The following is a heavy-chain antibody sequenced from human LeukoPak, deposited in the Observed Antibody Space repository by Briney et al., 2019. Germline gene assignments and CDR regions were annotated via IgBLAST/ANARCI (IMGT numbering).Heavy chain of an antibody. D-gene: IGHD2-15*01. V-gene: IGHV3-48*01. CDR2: ISSSSSTI. Sequence: GGSLRLSCAASGFTFSSYSMNWVRQAPGKGLEWVSYISSSSSTIYYADSVKGRFTISRDNAKNSLYLQMNSLRAEDTAVYYCARWYSGGGDAFDIWGQGTMVTVSS. CDR3: ARWYSGGGDAFDI. J-gene: IGHJ3*02. CDR1: GFTFSSYS.